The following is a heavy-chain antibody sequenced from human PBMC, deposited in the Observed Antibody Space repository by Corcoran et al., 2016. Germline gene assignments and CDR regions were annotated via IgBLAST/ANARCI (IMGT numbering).Heavy chain of an antibody. J-gene: IGHJ6*02. CDR3: ARDGGGRFWSGYYYYGMDV. D-gene: IGHD3-3*01. V-gene: IGHV3-53*01. Sequence: EVQLVESGGGLIQPGGSLRLSCAASGFTVSSNYMSWVRQAPGKGLEWVSVIYSGGSTYYADSVKGRFTISRDNSKNTLYLQMNSLRAEDTAVYYCARDGGGRFWSGYYYYGMDVGGQGTTVTVSS. CDR2: IYSGGST. CDR1: GFTVSSNY.